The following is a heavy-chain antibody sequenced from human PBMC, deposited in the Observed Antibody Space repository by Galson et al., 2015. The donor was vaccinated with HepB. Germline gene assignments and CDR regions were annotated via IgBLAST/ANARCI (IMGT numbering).Heavy chain of an antibody. CDR1: GFTFSSYW. V-gene: IGHV3-7*01. CDR2: IKQDGSEK. Sequence: SLRLSCAASGFTFSSYWMSWVRQAPGKGLEWVANIKQDGSEKYYVDSVKGRFTISRDNAKNSLYLQMNSLRAEDTAVYYCARNCTGGVCPMGSIDPWGQGTLVTVSS. D-gene: IGHD2-8*02. CDR3: ARNCTGGVCPMGSIDP. J-gene: IGHJ5*02.